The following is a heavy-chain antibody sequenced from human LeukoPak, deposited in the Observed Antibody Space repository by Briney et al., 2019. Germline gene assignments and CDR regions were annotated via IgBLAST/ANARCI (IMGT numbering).Heavy chain of an antibody. CDR2: IIPIFGTA. CDR3: ARATGNILTGYYWVYFDY. D-gene: IGHD3-9*01. V-gene: IGHV1-69*01. J-gene: IGHJ4*02. Sequence: GSSVKVSCKASGGTFSSYAISWVRQAPGQGLEWMGGIIPIFGTANYAQKSQGRVTITADESTSTAYMELSSLRSEDTAVYYCARATGNILTGYYWVYFDYWGQGTLVTVSS. CDR1: GGTFSSYA.